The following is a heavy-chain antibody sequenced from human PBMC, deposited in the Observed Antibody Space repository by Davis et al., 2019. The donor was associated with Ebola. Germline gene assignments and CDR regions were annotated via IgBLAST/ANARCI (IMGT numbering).Heavy chain of an antibody. V-gene: IGHV3-73*01. Sequence: GGSLRLSCAASGFTSSGSAMHRVRQASGKGLEWVGRIRSKANSYATAYAASVKGRFTISRDDSKNTAYLQMNSLKTEDTAVYYCTTTTTHFDYWGQGTLVTVSS. CDR3: TTTTTHFDY. CDR1: GFTSSGSA. J-gene: IGHJ4*02. CDR2: IRSKANSYAT. D-gene: IGHD1-26*01.